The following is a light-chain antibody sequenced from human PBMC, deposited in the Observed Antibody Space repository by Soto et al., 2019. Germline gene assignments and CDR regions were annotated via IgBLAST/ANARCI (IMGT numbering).Light chain of an antibody. J-gene: IGKJ4*01. V-gene: IGKV1-5*03. CDR2: KAS. Sequence: DIQLTQSPSTLSASVGDRATITCRASQSISSWLAWYQQKPGNAPKLLVYKASSLESGVPSRFSGSGSGTEFTLTIRTLQPDDCATYYCQQYEAYPLTFGGGTKVEI. CDR3: QQYEAYPLT. CDR1: QSISSW.